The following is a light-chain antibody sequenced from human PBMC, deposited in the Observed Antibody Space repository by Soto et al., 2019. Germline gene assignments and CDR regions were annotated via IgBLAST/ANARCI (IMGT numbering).Light chain of an antibody. CDR1: RSDVGAYNL. J-gene: IGLJ2*01. CDR3: SSYTGSSTVV. V-gene: IGLV2-14*01. Sequence: QSALTQPASVSGSPGQSITISCTGTRSDVGAYNLVSWYQQHPGIAPKVLIYDVSNRPSGVSYRFSGSKSGNTASLTISGLQAEDEADYYCSSYTGSSTVVFGGGTKLTVL. CDR2: DVS.